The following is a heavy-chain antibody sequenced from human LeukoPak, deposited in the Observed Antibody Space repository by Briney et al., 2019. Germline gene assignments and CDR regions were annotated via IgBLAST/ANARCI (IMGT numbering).Heavy chain of an antibody. J-gene: IGHJ4*02. D-gene: IGHD3-10*01. CDR2: IHFSGRT. V-gene: IGHV4-39*07. CDR1: GGSISSSSYY. Sequence: PSETLSLTCNVSGGSISSSSYYWGWIRQPPGKGLEWIGSIHFSGRTYYNMSLKSRVTISIDTSKNQFSLKVNSVTAADTAVYYCARDNSYGSGTDYWGQGTLVTVSS. CDR3: ARDNSYGSGTDY.